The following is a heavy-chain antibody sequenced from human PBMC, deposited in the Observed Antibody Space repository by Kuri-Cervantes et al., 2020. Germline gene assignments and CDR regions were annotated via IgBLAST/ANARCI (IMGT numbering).Heavy chain of an antibody. Sequence: GESLKISCAASGFTFSSYGMHWVRQAPGKGLEWVAVIWYDGSNKYYADSVKGRFTISRDNSKNTLYLQMNSLRDEDTAVYYCARVSVGLLWFGEDVSWFDPWGQGTLVTVSS. CDR2: IWYDGSNK. CDR3: ARVSVGLLWFGEDVSWFDP. D-gene: IGHD3-10*01. CDR1: GFTFSSYG. V-gene: IGHV3-33*01. J-gene: IGHJ5*02.